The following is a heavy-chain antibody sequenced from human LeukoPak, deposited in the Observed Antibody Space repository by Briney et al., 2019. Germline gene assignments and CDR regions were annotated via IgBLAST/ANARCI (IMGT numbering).Heavy chain of an antibody. V-gene: IGHV3-23*01. CDR2: ISNSGGST. J-gene: IGHJ4*02. CDR3: AKGLTYNSGSRGYFDY. CDR1: GFTFSDEY. Sequence: GGSLRLSCAASGFTFSDEYMSWVRQAPGKGLEWVSAISNSGGSTYYADSVKGRFAISRDNPKNTLYLQMNSLRAEDTAVYYCAKGLTYNSGSRGYFDYWGQGTLVTVSS. D-gene: IGHD6-19*01.